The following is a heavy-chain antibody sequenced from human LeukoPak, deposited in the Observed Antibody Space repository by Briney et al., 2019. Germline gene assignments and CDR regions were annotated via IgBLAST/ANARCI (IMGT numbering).Heavy chain of an antibody. Sequence: GRSLRLSCAASGFTFSSYAMHWVRQALGKGLEWVAVISYDGSNKYYADSVKGRFTISRDNSKNTLYLQMNSLRAEDTAVYYCARGYSSGRYADYWGQGTLVTVSS. V-gene: IGHV3-30-3*01. J-gene: IGHJ4*02. CDR3: ARGYSSGRYADY. CDR1: GFTFSSYA. D-gene: IGHD6-19*01. CDR2: ISYDGSNK.